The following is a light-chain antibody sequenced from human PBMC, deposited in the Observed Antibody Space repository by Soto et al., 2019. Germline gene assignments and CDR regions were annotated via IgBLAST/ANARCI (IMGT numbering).Light chain of an antibody. J-gene: IGKJ1*01. Sequence: EVVLTQSPATLSSTPGERATLSCRTSQSVSNYLAWYQQKPGQAPRLLIYDASNRATGIPARFSGSESGTEFTLTISSLQSEDFAVYYCQQYNNWPPVTFGQGTKVDI. CDR3: QQYNNWPPVT. CDR1: QSVSNY. CDR2: DAS. V-gene: IGKV3-11*01.